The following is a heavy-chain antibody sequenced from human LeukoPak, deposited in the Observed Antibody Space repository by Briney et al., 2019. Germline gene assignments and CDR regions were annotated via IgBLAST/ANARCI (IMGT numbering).Heavy chain of an antibody. CDR3: ARDLSYDYVWGSYRYTGGGLGY. V-gene: IGHV1-18*01. CDR2: ISAYNGNT. D-gene: IGHD3-16*02. J-gene: IGHJ4*02. Sequence: ASVKVSCKASGYTFTSYGISWVRQAPGQGLEWMGWISAYNGNTNYAQKLQGRVTMTTDTSTSTAYMELRSLRSDDTAVYYCARDLSYDYVWGSYRYTGGGLGYWGQGTLVTVSS. CDR1: GYTFTSYG.